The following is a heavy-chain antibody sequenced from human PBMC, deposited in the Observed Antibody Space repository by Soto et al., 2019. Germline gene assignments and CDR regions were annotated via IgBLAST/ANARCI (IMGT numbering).Heavy chain of an antibody. CDR1: GGSISSYY. CDR2: IYYSGST. V-gene: IGHV4-59*08. D-gene: IGHD1-26*01. J-gene: IGHJ4*02. Sequence: PSETLSLTCTVSGGSISSYYWSWIRQPPGKGLEWVGYIYYSGSTNYNPSLKSRVTISVDTSKNQFSLKLSSVTAADTAVYYCARRYGGNLDYWGQGTLVTVSS. CDR3: ARRYGGNLDY.